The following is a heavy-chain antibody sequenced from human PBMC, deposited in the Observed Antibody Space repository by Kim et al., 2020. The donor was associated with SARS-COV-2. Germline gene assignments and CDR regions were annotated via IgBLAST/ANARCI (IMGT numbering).Heavy chain of an antibody. CDR2: ISSSSSYI. J-gene: IGHJ5*02. CDR3: ARDAPAQWLVT. CDR1: GFTFSSYS. V-gene: IGHV3-21*01. Sequence: GGSLRLSCAASGFTFSSYSMNWVRQAPGKGLEWFSSISSSSSYIYYADSVKGRFTISRDNAKNSLYLQMNSLRAEDTAVYYCARDAPAQWLVTWGQGTLVTVAS. D-gene: IGHD6-19*01.